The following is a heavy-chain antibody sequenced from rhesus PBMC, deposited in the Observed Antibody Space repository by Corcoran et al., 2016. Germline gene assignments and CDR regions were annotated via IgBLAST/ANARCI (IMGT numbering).Heavy chain of an antibody. D-gene: IGHD3-34*01. J-gene: IGHJ4*01. CDR3: ARSGVTATVY. Sequence: QVQLQESGPGLVKPSETLSLIGVVSGDSISENYWKWIRQAPGRGLEWIGYFGGSSGNTYYNPSLKSRVTISTDTSKNQFSLELSSVTAADTAVYYCARSGVTATVYWGQGVLVTVSS. CDR1: GDSISENY. CDR2: FGGSSGNT. V-gene: IGHV4-165*02.